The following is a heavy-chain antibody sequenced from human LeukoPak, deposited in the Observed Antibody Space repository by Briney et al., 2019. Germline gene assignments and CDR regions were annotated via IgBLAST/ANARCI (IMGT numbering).Heavy chain of an antibody. V-gene: IGHV4-31*03. CDR2: IYYSGST. D-gene: IGHD3-22*01. J-gene: IGHJ4*02. CDR3: ARGYVVVPTTGYFDY. Sequence: SETLSLTCTVSGGSISSGGYCWSWIRQHPGKGLEWIGYIYYSGSTYYNPSLKSRVTISVDTSKNQFSLKLSSVTAADTAVYYCARGYVVVPTTGYFDYWGQGTLVTVSS. CDR1: GGSISSGGYC.